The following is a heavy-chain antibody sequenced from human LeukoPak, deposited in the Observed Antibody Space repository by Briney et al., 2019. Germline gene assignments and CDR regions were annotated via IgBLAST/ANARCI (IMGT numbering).Heavy chain of an antibody. CDR3: AKDYSSSWYHFDH. D-gene: IGHD6-13*01. J-gene: IGHJ4*02. CDR2: ISWNSNSI. V-gene: IGHV3-9*01. CDR1: GFTFDDYA. Sequence: GRSLRLSCAASGFTFDDYAMHWVRQGPGKGLEWVSGISWNSNSIGHADSVKGRFTISRDNAKNSLYLQMNSLRDEDTAMYYCAKDYSSSWYHFDHWGQGTLVTVSS.